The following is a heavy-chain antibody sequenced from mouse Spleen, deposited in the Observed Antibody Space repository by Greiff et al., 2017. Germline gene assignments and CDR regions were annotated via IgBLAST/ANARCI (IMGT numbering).Heavy chain of an antibody. CDR1: GYAFSSSW. D-gene: IGHD1-1*01. J-gene: IGHJ2*01. CDR2: IYPGHGDT. CDR3: ARDGSSYIDY. Sequence: QVQLQQSGPALVKPGASVKLSCTASGYAFSSSWMNWVKQRPGQGLEWIGRIYPGHGDTTYHRQFKGKATLTADKSSSTAYMQLSSLTSEDSAVDFCARDGSSYIDYWGRGTTLTVSS. V-gene: IGHV1-82*01.